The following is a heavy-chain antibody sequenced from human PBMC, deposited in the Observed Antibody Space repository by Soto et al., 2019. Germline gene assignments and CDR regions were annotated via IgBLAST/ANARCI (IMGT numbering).Heavy chain of an antibody. CDR3: AKDLSGIYSGYFQH. J-gene: IGHJ1*01. V-gene: IGHV3-23*01. CDR1: GFTFSSYA. D-gene: IGHD1-26*01. CDR2: ISGSGGST. Sequence: WYLRLSCAASGFTFSSYAMSWVRQAPGKGLEWVSAISGSGGSTYYADSVKGRFTISRDNSKNTLYLQMNSLRAEDTAVYYCAKDLSGIYSGYFQHWGQGTLVTVSS.